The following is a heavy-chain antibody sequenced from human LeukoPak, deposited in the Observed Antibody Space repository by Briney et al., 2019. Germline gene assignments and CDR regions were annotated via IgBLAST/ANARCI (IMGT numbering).Heavy chain of an antibody. D-gene: IGHD2-15*01. CDR3: ARYGVECSGGSCYYYYGMDV. V-gene: IGHV3-74*01. CDR1: GFTFSNHW. CDR2: INRDGSRT. Sequence: GGSLRLSCAASGFTFSNHWMHWVRQAPGKGLMWVSRINRDGSRTDYADSVKGRFTISRDDAKNTLYLQVNSLRAEDTAVYYCARYGVECSGGSCYYYYGMDVWGQGTTVTVSS. J-gene: IGHJ6*02.